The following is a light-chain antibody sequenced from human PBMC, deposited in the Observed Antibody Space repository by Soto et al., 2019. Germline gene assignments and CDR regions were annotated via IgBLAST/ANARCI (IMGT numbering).Light chain of an antibody. CDR1: QSVTSSY. CDR2: RAS. V-gene: IGKV3-20*01. CDR3: QHYGSSPREVT. Sequence: EIVLTQSADTLSLSPGERATLSCRASQSVTSSYVAWYQQRPGQAPRLLIYRASNRATGIPDRFSGSGSGTDFTLTISRLEPEDSAVYYCQHYGSSPREVTFGQGTKLEI. J-gene: IGKJ2*01.